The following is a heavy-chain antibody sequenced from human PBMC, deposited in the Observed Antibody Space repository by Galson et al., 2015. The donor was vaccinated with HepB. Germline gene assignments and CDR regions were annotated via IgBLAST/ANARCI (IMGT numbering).Heavy chain of an antibody. J-gene: IGHJ4*02. V-gene: IGHV3-23*01. CDR2: ISGSGDST. D-gene: IGHD3-9*01. CDR1: GFTFGSYG. CDR3: AKADWGYYFDY. Sequence: SLRLSCAASGFTFGSYGMSWVRQAPGKGLEWVSVISGSGDSTYYADSVKGRFTISRDNSKNMLYLQMNSLRAEDTAVYYCAKADWGYYFDYWGQGTLVTVSS.